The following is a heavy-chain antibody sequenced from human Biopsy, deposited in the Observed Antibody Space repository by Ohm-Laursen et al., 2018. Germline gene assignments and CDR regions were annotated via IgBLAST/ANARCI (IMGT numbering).Heavy chain of an antibody. J-gene: IGHJ2*01. CDR2: ISYNERT. CDR3: VREPKTGTAEAWYFDL. Sequence: SETLSLTCGVSGVSVKTSGYFWAWIRQRPGKGLEWIGYISYNERTHYNPSLTSRLAISFDTSNNRISLQLRSVSVADTAVYYCVREPKTGTAEAWYFDLWGRGSPVTVPS. CDR1: GVSVKTSGYF. V-gene: IGHV4-31*11. D-gene: IGHD3-9*01.